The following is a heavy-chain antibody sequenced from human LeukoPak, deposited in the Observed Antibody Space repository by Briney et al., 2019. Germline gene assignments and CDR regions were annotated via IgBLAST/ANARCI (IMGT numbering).Heavy chain of an antibody. CDR2: VYSGGST. CDR3: ALLGAAGREYFQH. V-gene: IGHV3-53*01. CDR1: GFTVSSTD. Sequence: GGSLRLSCAASGFTVSSTDMSWVRQAPGKGLEWVSAVYSGGSTFYADSVKGRFTMSRDNSKNTLYLQISSLRAEDTAVYYCALLGAAGREYFQHWGQGTLVTVSS. D-gene: IGHD6-13*01. J-gene: IGHJ1*01.